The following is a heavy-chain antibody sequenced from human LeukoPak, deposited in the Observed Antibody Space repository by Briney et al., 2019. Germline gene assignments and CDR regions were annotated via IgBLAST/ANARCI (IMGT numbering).Heavy chain of an antibody. Sequence: PSETLSLTCAVYGGSFSGYYWSWIRQPPGKGLEWIGEINHSGSTNYNPSLKSRVTISVDTSKNQFSLKLSSVTAADTAVYYCARARRYVGDYYYYMDVWGKGTTVTVSS. D-gene: IGHD3-10*01. V-gene: IGHV4-34*01. J-gene: IGHJ6*03. CDR1: GGSFSGYY. CDR3: ARARRYVGDYYYYMDV. CDR2: INHSGST.